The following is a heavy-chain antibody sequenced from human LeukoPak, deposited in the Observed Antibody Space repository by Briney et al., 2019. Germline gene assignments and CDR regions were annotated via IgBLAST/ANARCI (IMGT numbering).Heavy chain of an antibody. Sequence: PGGSLRLSCAVSGFTVSAKYMYWVRQALGKGLDWVAVIDSGGSTYYADSVTGRFTISRDNSKNTLYLQMNSLRAEDTAVYYCARGAADADYWGQGTLVTVSS. V-gene: IGHV3-66*01. CDR3: ARGAADADY. J-gene: IGHJ4*02. CDR1: GFTVSAKY. CDR2: IDSGGST. D-gene: IGHD6-13*01.